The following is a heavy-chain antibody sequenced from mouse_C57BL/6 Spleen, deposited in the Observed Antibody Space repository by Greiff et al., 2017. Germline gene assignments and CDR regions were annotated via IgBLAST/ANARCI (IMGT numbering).Heavy chain of an antibody. Sequence: VQLQQSGAELVRPGTSVKVSCKASGYAFTNYLIEWVKQRPGQGLEWIGVINPGSGGTNYNEKFKGKATLTADKSSSTAYMQLSSLTSEDSAVYCCAKGGDGSSFAYWGQGTLVTVSA. D-gene: IGHD1-1*01. V-gene: IGHV1-54*01. CDR3: AKGGDGSSFAY. CDR1: GYAFTNYL. CDR2: INPGSGGT. J-gene: IGHJ3*01.